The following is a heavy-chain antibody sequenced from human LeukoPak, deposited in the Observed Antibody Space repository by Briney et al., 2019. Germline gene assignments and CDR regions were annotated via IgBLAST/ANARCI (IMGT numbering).Heavy chain of an antibody. J-gene: IGHJ6*02. CDR3: AESGPSSSWYNYYYYYGMDV. CDR1: GFTFSSYA. CDR2: ISYDGSNK. Sequence: GRSLRLSCAASGFTFSSYAMHWVRQAPGKGLEWVAVISYDGSNKYYADSVKGRFTISRDNSKNTLYLQMNSLRAEDTAVYYCAESGPSSSWYNYYYYYGMDVWAKGPRSPSP. D-gene: IGHD6-13*01. V-gene: IGHV3-30-3*01.